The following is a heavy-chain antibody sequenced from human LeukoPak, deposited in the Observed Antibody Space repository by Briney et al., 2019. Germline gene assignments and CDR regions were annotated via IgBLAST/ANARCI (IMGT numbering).Heavy chain of an antibody. D-gene: IGHD6-13*01. CDR3: ARHDGSSWYYAFDV. J-gene: IGHJ3*01. Sequence: SEALSLTCTVSGVSISSYYWSWIRQPPGKGLEWIGYIYYSGSANYNPSLKSRVTISLDTSKNQFSLKLSSVTAADTAVYYCARHDGSSWYYAFDVWGQGTMVTVSS. CDR1: GVSISSYY. V-gene: IGHV4-59*08. CDR2: IYYSGSA.